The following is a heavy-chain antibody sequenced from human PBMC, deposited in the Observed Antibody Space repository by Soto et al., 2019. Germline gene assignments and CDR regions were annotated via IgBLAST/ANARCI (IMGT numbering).Heavy chain of an antibody. Sequence: QVQLQESGPGLVKPSQTLSLTCTVSGGSISSGGYYWSWIRLHPGKGLEWIGYIYYSGSTYYNPSLKGRVTISVDTSNNQLSLKLSSVTAAHTAVYYCARGLRLGELSLLPVGYWGQGTLVTVSS. CDR1: GGSISSGGYY. J-gene: IGHJ4*02. CDR3: ARGLRLGELSLLPVGY. V-gene: IGHV4-31*03. D-gene: IGHD3-16*02. CDR2: IYYSGST.